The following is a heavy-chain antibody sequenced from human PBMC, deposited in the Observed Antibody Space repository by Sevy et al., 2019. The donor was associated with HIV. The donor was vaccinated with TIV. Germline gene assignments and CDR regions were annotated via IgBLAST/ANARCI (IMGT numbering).Heavy chain of an antibody. CDR2: IRSKVNSYAT. J-gene: IGHJ6*02. CDR3: TRQEDRSRYDIFSHGMDV. CDR1: GFTFSDSA. Sequence: GGSLRLSCAASGFTFSDSAMHWVRQASGKGLEWVGRIRSKVNSYATTYVASVKGRFTISRDDSKNTAYLQMNSLKTEDTAVYYCTRQEDRSRYDIFSHGMDVWGQGTTVTVSS. V-gene: IGHV3-73*01. D-gene: IGHD3-9*01.